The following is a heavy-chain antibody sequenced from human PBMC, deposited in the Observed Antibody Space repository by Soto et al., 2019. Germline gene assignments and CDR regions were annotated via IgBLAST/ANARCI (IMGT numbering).Heavy chain of an antibody. CDR2: IYWDDDK. D-gene: IGHD4-17*01. CDR1: GVSLSTSGVG. CDR3: AHRRVGDYPYFDY. J-gene: IGHJ4*02. V-gene: IGHV2-5*02. Sequence: QITLKESGPSLVKPTQTLTLTCTCSGVSLSTSGVGVGWIRQPPGKALEWLALIYWDDDKRYSPSLKNRLTITKDTSKNQVALTMTNMDPVDTATYYCAHRRVGDYPYFDYWGQGTLVTVSS.